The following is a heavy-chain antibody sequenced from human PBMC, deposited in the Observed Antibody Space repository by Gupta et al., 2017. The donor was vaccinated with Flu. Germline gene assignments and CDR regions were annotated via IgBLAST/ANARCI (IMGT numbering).Heavy chain of an antibody. CDR2: IGTFADK. Sequence: EVQLVESGGGLVQPGGFLRLSCAASAFSFSKSAMHRVRQVQGKGLQWVSSIGTFADKFFPDSVKGRFTISRDNGKNSLDLQMTSLRAGDAGVYYCARDKGGVFNGKMESYMYGWGRGTTVTVSS. D-gene: IGHD3-10*01. CDR1: AFSFSKSA. J-gene: IGHJ6*03. CDR3: ARDKGGVFNGKMESYMYG. V-gene: IGHV3-13*01.